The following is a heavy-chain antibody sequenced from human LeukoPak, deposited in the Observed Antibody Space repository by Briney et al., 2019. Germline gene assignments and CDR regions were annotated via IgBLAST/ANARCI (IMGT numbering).Heavy chain of an antibody. V-gene: IGHV7-4-1*02. J-gene: IGHJ4*02. CDR3: ARELGGSGYHRYYFDY. D-gene: IGHD3-22*01. CDR1: GYTFTSYA. CDR2: INTNTGNP. Sequence: GASVKVSCKASGYTFTSYAMNWVRQAPGQGLEWMGWINTNTGNPTYAQGFTGRFVFPLDTSVSTAYLQISSLKAEDTAVYYCARELGGSGYHRYYFDYWGQGTLVTVSS.